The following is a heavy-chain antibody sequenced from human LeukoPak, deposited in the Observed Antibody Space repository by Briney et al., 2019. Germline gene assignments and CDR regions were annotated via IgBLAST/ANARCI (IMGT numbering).Heavy chain of an antibody. V-gene: IGHV3-21*05. CDR1: GFTFSSYS. CDR3: ARLGAAGTSIDY. J-gene: IGHJ4*02. D-gene: IGHD6-19*01. Sequence: GGSLRLSCAASGFTFSSYSMNWVRQAPGKGLEWVSYISPSSSDIYYADSVKGRFTISRDDAKNSLFLQMNSLRAEDTAVYFCARLGAAGTSIDYWGQGTLVTVSS. CDR2: ISPSSSDI.